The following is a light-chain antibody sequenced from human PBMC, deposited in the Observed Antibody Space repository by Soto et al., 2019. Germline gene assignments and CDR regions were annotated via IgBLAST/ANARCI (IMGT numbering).Light chain of an antibody. Sequence: EFVLTQSPGTLSLSPGERATLSCRASQTVRNNYLAWYQQKPGQAPRLLIYDASSRAAGIPDRFSGSGSGTDFTLDISRLEPEHFAVYYCQEYENTPGTFGRGTGLEI. CDR1: QTVRNNY. V-gene: IGKV3-20*01. CDR3: QEYENTPGT. J-gene: IGKJ5*01. CDR2: DAS.